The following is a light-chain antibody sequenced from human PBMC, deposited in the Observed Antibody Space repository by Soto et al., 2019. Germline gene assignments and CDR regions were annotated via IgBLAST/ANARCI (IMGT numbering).Light chain of an antibody. Sequence: EMVMTQSPATLSVSPGERATLSCRASQSVSSSYLSWYQQKPGXAPRLLIYGASSRATGIPDRFSGSGSGTDFTLTISRLEHEYFAVYYCQQPRTFGQGTKVDIK. V-gene: IGKV3-20*01. CDR3: QQPRT. J-gene: IGKJ1*01. CDR1: QSVSSSY. CDR2: GAS.